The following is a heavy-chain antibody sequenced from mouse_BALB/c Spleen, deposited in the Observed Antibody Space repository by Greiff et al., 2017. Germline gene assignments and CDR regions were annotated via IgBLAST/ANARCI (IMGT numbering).Heavy chain of an antibody. D-gene: IGHD1-2*01. V-gene: IGHV5-17*02. CDR2: ISSGSSTI. Sequence: DVKLVESGGGLVQPGGSRKLSCAASGFTFSSFGMHWVRQAPEKGLEWVAYISSGSSTIYYADTVKGRFTISRDNPKNTLFLQMTSLRSEDTAMYYCAREFITTATDYWGQGTTLTVSS. J-gene: IGHJ2*01. CDR3: AREFITTATDY. CDR1: GFTFSSFG.